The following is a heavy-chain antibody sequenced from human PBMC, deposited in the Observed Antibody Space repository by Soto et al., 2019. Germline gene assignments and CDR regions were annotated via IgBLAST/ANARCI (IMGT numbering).Heavy chain of an antibody. V-gene: IGHV4-59*01. CDR3: ARGDSVPASGSAYFDY. D-gene: IGHD2-21*02. CDR1: GGPISTYY. Sequence: SETLSLTCTVSGGPISTYYWSWIRQPPGKGLEWIGYIYYSGSTNYNPSLKSRVTISVDTSKNQFSLKLSSVTAADTAGYYCARGDSVPASGSAYFDYWGQGTLVTVSS. CDR2: IYYSGST. J-gene: IGHJ4*02.